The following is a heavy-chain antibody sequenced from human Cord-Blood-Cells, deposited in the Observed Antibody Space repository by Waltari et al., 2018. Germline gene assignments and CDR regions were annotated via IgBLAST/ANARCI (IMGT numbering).Heavy chain of an antibody. D-gene: IGHD3-22*01. V-gene: IGHV4-59*08. J-gene: IGHJ3*02. CDR2: IYDSGST. CDR1: GGSISSYY. CDR3: ARQRDYYDKGAFDI. Sequence: QVQLQESGPGLVKPSETLSLTCTVSGGSISSYYWSWIRQPPGKGLEWNEYIYDSGSTNDNPSLTSRVTIPVDTSKNQFSLKLSSVTAADTAVYYCARQRDYYDKGAFDIWGQGTMVTVSS.